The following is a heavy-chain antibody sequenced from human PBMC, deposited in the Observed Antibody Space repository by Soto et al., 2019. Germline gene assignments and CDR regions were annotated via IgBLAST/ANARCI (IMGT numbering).Heavy chain of an antibody. D-gene: IGHD3-22*01. CDR2: IYYSGST. CDR3: ARDGYFDSRGYFTDY. J-gene: IGHJ4*02. Sequence: PSETLSLTCTVSGGSISSGGYYWSWIRQLPGRGLEWIGHIYYSGSTYYNPSLKSRATISLDTSKNQFSLKLFSVTAADTAVYYCARDGYFDSRGYFTDYWGQGTLVTVSS. V-gene: IGHV4-31*03. CDR1: GGSISSGGYY.